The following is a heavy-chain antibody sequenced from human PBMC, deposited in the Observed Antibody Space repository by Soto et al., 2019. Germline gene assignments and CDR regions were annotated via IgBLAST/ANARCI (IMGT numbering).Heavy chain of an antibody. J-gene: IGHJ3*02. Sequence: ASVKVSCKASGYTFSNFGISWVRQAPGQGLEWMGWISPYNGNTNYAQILQGRVTMTTDTSTSTAYMELRSLRSDDTAVYYCARDQIAVAGIDAFDIWGQGTMVTVSS. CDR2: ISPYNGNT. CDR3: ARDQIAVAGIDAFDI. CDR1: GYTFSNFG. V-gene: IGHV1-18*01. D-gene: IGHD6-19*01.